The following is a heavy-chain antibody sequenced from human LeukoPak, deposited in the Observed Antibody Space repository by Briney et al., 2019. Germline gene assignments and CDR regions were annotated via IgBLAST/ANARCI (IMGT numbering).Heavy chain of an antibody. CDR1: GFTFSNYA. V-gene: IGHV3-23*01. J-gene: IGHJ4*02. CDR3: AKEGGVSVVVPAAPHLGFDY. CDR2: INTNSGSI. D-gene: IGHD2-2*01. Sequence: PGGSLRLSCAASGFTFSNYAMSWVRQAPGKGPEWVSAINTNSGSIYYTDSVKGRFNTSRDNSKNTLYLQMNSLRAEDTAVYYCAKEGGVSVVVPAAPHLGFDYWGQGTLVTVSS.